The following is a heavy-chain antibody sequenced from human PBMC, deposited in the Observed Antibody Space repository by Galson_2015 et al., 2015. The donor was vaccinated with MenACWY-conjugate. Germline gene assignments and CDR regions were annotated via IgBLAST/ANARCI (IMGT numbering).Heavy chain of an antibody. J-gene: IGHJ5*02. Sequence: ETLSLTCTVSGGSIYSDAYWWGWIRQPPGKGLEWIASIHYSGTTHYNPSLKSRVSISVDTSKNQFSLKLSSVTAADTTVYYCARLPRGINVMVEGSWGQGILVTVSS. CDR1: GGSIYSDAYW. V-gene: IGHV4-39*01. CDR3: ARLPRGINVMVEGS. CDR2: IHYSGTT. D-gene: IGHD2-15*01.